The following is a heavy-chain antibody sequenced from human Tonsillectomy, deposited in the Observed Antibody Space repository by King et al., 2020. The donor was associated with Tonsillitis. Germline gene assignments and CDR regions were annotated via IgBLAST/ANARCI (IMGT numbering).Heavy chain of an antibody. Sequence: VQLVESGGGVVQPGGSLRLSCAASGFNFSTYGMHWVRQAPGKGLEWVAFIRYDGSHKYYADSVRGRFTISRDNSKNTLYVQVNSLRAEDTAVYYCARNAMILELGYFQQWGQGRLVTVSS. J-gene: IGHJ1*01. CDR2: IRYDGSHK. CDR1: GFNFSTYG. V-gene: IGHV3-30*02. D-gene: IGHD3-22*01. CDR3: ARNAMILELGYFQQ.